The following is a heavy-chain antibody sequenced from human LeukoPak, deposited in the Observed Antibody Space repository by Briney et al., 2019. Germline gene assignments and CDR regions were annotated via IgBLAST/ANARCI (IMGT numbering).Heavy chain of an antibody. CDR2: INRDGRST. CDR1: GSTFSNYW. Sequence: GGSLRLSCAASGSTFSNYWMHWVRQAPGKGLVWVSRINRDGRSTNYADSVKGRFTISRDNAKNTVFLQMSSLRAEDTAVYYCALPLRDGDFYFDYWGQGALVTVSS. V-gene: IGHV3-74*01. CDR3: ALPLRDGDFYFDY. J-gene: IGHJ4*02. D-gene: IGHD4-17*01.